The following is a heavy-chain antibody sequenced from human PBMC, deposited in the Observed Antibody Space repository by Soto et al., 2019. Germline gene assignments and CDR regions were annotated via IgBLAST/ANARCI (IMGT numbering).Heavy chain of an antibody. D-gene: IGHD6-19*01. CDR3: ARDFSSGWFSDYYYYGMDV. CDR1: GGTFSSYA. Sequence: SVKVSCKASGGTFSSYAISWVRQAPGQGLEWMGGIIPIFGTANYAQKFQGRVTITADESTSTAYMELSSLRSEDTAVYYCARDFSSGWFSDYYYYGMDVWGQGTTVTVSS. J-gene: IGHJ6*02. V-gene: IGHV1-69*13. CDR2: IIPIFGTA.